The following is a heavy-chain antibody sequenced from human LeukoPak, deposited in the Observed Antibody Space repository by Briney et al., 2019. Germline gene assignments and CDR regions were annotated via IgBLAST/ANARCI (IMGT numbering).Heavy chain of an antibody. CDR2: IIPIFGTA. CDR3: ARDLGDYVWGSYRQGDVDY. V-gene: IGHV1-69*13. CDR1: GGTFSSYA. J-gene: IGHJ4*02. D-gene: IGHD3-16*02. Sequence: AVKVSCKASGGTFSSYAISWVRQAPGQGLEWMGGIIPIFGTANYAQKFQGRVTITADESTSIAYMELSSLRSEDTAVYYCARDLGDYVWGSYRQGDVDYWGQGTLVTVSS.